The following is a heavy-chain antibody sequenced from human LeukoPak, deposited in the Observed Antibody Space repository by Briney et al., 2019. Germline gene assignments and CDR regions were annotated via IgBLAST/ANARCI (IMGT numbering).Heavy chain of an antibody. D-gene: IGHD2-15*01. CDR3: ARPYIAPDY. CDR1: GYSISSGYY. J-gene: IGHJ4*02. CDR2: IYHSGST. V-gene: IGHV4-38-2*02. Sequence: SETLSLTCTVSGYSISSGYYWGWIRQPPGKGLEWIGSIYHSGSTYYNPSLKSRVTISVDTSKNQFSLKLSSVTAADTAIYYCARPYIAPDYWGQGTLVTVSS.